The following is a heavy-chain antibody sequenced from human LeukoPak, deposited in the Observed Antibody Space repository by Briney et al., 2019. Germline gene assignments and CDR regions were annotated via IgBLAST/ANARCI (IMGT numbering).Heavy chain of an antibody. D-gene: IGHD3-3*01. CDR1: GFTFSSYG. V-gene: IGHV3-30*18. CDR3: AKSRRDYSFWSGYY. CDR2: ISYDGSNK. Sequence: GGSLRLSCAASGFTFSSYGMHWVRQAPGKGLEWVAVISYDGSNKYYAGSVEGRFTISRDNSKNTLYLQMNRLTAEDTAVYYCAKSRRDYSFWSGYYWGQGTLVTVSS. J-gene: IGHJ4*02.